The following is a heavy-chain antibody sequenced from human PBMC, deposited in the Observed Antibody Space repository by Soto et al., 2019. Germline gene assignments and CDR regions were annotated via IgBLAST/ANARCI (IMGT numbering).Heavy chain of an antibody. Sequence: EVQLVESGGGLVKPGGSLRLSCAASGFTFSSYSMNWVRQAPGKGLEWVSSISSSSSYIYYADSVKGRFTISRDNAKNSLYLQMNSLRAEDTAMYYCARKSGYSGYDGNWFDPWGQGTLVTVSS. J-gene: IGHJ5*02. CDR2: ISSSSSYI. CDR3: ARKSGYSGYDGNWFDP. D-gene: IGHD5-12*01. V-gene: IGHV3-21*01. CDR1: GFTFSSYS.